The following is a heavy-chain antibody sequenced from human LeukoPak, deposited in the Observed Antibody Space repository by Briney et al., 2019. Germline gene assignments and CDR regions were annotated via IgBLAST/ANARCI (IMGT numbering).Heavy chain of an antibody. CDR1: GGSISSGGYY. D-gene: IGHD6-19*01. CDR2: IYYSGST. J-gene: IGHJ4*02. CDR3: ARQGVAGTVFDY. Sequence: SETLSLTCTVSGGSISSGGYYWSWIRQHPGKGLEWIGYIYYSGSTYYNPSLKSRVTISVDTSKNQSSLKLSSVTAADTAVYYCARQGVAGTVFDYWGQGTLVTVSS. V-gene: IGHV4-39*01.